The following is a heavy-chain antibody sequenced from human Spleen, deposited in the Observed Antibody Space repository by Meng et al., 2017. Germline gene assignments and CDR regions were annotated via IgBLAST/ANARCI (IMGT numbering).Heavy chain of an antibody. Sequence: QVQLVQSGAEVKKPGASVKVSCKAAGYTFTGYYMHWVRQAPGQGLEWMGRINPNSGGTNYAQKFQGRVTMTRDMSISTAYMELSRLRSDDTAVYYCARGCSSTSCYISVNWFDPWGQGTLVTVSS. J-gene: IGHJ5*02. CDR2: INPNSGGT. V-gene: IGHV1-2*06. CDR3: ARGCSSTSCYISVNWFDP. D-gene: IGHD2-2*01. CDR1: GYTFTGYY.